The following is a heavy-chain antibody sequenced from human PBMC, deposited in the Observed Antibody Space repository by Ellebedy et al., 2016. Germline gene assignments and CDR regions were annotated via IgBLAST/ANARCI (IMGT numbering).Heavy chain of an antibody. CDR1: GYTFTGYY. V-gene: IGHV1-2*02. CDR2: INPNSGGT. D-gene: IGHD3-10*01. J-gene: IGHJ5*02. Sequence: ASVKVSXXASGYTFTGYYMHWVRQAPGQGLEWMGWINPNSGGTNYAQKFQGRVTMTRDTSISTAYMELSRLRSDDTAVYYCARANWGVRGVIITGWFDPWGQGTLVTVSS. CDR3: ARANWGVRGVIITGWFDP.